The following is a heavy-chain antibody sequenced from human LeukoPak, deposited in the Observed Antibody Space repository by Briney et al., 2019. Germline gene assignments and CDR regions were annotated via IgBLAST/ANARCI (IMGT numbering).Heavy chain of an antibody. CDR1: GFTFSDYY. CDR2: ISSIST. CDR3: ARDLAPRSFDY. D-gene: IGHD5-24*01. V-gene: IGHV3-11*06. Sequence: GGSLRLSCAASGFTFSDYYMNWIRQAPGKGREWVSSISSISTYTAYADSLRGRFTISRDNSNHSLYLQMDSLRVEDTAVYYCARDLAPRSFDYWGQGTLVTVSS. J-gene: IGHJ4*02.